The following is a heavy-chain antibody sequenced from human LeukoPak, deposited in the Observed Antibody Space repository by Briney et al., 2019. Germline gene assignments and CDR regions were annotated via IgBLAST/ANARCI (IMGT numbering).Heavy chain of an antibody. Sequence: GGSLRLSCAASGFTVSSNYMSWVRQAPGKGLEWVSVIYSGGSTYYADSVKGRFTISRHNSKNTLNLQMNSLRAEDTAVYYCARGAYGERSNYFDYWGQGTLVTVSS. CDR3: ARGAYGERSNYFDY. V-gene: IGHV3-53*04. D-gene: IGHD4-17*01. CDR1: GFTVSSNY. CDR2: IYSGGST. J-gene: IGHJ4*02.